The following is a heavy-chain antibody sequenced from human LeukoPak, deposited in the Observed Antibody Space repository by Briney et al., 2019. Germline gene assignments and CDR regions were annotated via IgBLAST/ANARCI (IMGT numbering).Heavy chain of an antibody. CDR1: GGSISSYY. CDR3: ARHYYGSGSYPFDY. J-gene: IGHJ4*02. D-gene: IGHD3-10*01. Sequence: SETLSLTCTVSGGSISSYYWSWIRQPAGKGLEWIGRIYTSGSTNYNPSLKSRVTISVDTSKNQFSLKLSSVTAADTAVYYCARHYYGSGSYPFDYWGQGTLVTVSS. V-gene: IGHV4-4*07. CDR2: IYTSGST.